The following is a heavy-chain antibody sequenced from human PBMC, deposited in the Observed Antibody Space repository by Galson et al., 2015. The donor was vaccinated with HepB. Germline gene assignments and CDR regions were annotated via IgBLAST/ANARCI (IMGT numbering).Heavy chain of an antibody. V-gene: IGHV3-30*03. CDR3: ARESGWKFAFDY. Sequence: SLRLSCAASGFTFSSYGMHWVRQAPGKGLEWVAVISYDGSNKYYADSVKGRFTISRDNSKNTLYLQMNSLRAEDTAVYYCARESGWKFAFDYWGQGTLVTVSS. CDR2: ISYDGSNK. J-gene: IGHJ4*02. D-gene: IGHD6-19*01. CDR1: GFTFSSYG.